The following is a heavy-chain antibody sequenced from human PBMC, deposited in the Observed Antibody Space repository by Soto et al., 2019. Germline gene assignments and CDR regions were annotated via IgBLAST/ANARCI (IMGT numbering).Heavy chain of an antibody. Sequence: SETLSLTCAVYGGSFSNNYWTWFRQPPGKGLEWIGEISPSGTTKYIPSLKSRGTISVDTSRKQFFLKVTSVSAADTAVYYCANSLWFGKQPEIWGPGTLVTVSS. CDR3: ANSLWFGKQPEI. D-gene: IGHD3-10*01. CDR2: ISPSGTT. V-gene: IGHV4-34*01. J-gene: IGHJ4*02. CDR1: GGSFSNNY.